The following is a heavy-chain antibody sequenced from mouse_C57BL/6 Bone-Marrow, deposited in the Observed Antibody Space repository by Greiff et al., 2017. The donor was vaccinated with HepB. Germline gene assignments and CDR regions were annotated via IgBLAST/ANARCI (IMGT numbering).Heavy chain of an antibody. CDR2: GQGLEGIG. V-gene: IGHV1-87*01. CDR3: SEDSEVCDCALWLRRSMDY. CDR1: YTFSRRVH. J-gene: IGHJ4*01. D-gene: IGHD2-2*01. Sequence: VQLQQSGPELARPWASVKISCQAFYTFSRRVHFAIRDTNYWLQWVKQRPGQGLEGIGAIYPGNGDTSYNQRFKGTATLTEDKSSSTAYMQSSRQTSEDSEVCDCALWLRRSMDYWGQGTSVTVSS.